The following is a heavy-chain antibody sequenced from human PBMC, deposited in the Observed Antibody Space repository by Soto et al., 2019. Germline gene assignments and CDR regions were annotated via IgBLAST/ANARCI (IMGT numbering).Heavy chain of an antibody. Sequence: GGSLSLSCAASGFTFSSYDMHWVRQATGKGLEWVSAIGTAGDTYYPGSVKGRFTISRENAKNSLYLQMNSLRAGDTAVYYCAGGTALAARGYYGMDVWGQGTTVTVSS. CDR2: IGTAGDT. CDR1: GFTFSSYD. V-gene: IGHV3-13*01. CDR3: AGGTALAARGYYGMDV. J-gene: IGHJ6*02. D-gene: IGHD6-6*01.